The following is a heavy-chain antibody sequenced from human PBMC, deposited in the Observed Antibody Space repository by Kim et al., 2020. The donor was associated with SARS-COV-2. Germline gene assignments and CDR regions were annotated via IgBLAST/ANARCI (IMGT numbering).Heavy chain of an antibody. CDR3: ARGRDTADAFHI. D-gene: IGHD5-18*01. J-gene: IGHJ3*02. Sequence: RYSPSFQGQVTISADKSISTAYLQWSSLKASDTAMYYGARGRDTADAFHIWGQGTMVTVSS. V-gene: IGHV5-51*01.